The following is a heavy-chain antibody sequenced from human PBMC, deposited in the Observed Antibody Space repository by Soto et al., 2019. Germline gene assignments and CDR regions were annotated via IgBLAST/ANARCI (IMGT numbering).Heavy chain of an antibody. D-gene: IGHD3-10*01. V-gene: IGHV1-2*04. Sequence: ASVKVSCKASGYTFTGYYMHWVRQAPGQGLEWMGWINPNSGGTNYAQKFQGWVTMTRDTSISTAYMELSRLRSDDTAVYYCARDRDLYYYGSGSYYSGGMDVWGQGTTVTAP. J-gene: IGHJ6*02. CDR2: INPNSGGT. CDR3: ARDRDLYYYGSGSYYSGGMDV. CDR1: GYTFTGYY.